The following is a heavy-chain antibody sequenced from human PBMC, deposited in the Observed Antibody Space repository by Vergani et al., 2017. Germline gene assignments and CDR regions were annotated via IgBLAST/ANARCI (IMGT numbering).Heavy chain of an antibody. J-gene: IGHJ4*02. CDR3: ARGLSWFDY. CDR2: INHSGST. Sequence: QVQLQQWGAGLLKPSETLSLTCAVYGGSFSGYYWSWIRQPPGKGLEWIGEINHSGSTNYNPSLKSRVTIAVDTSKNQLSLKLSSVTAADTAVYYCARGLSWFDYWGQGTLVTVSS. V-gene: IGHV4-34*01. CDR1: GGSFSGYY.